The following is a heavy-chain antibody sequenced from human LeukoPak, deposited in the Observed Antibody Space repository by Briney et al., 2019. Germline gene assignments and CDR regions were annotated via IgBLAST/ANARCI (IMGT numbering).Heavy chain of an antibody. Sequence: GGSLRLSCAASGFTFSSYAMSWVRQAPGKGLEWVSAISGSGGSTYYADSVKGRFTISRDNSKNTLYLQMNSLRAEDTAVYYCAKDGRGIAAAGYSCYYYYYMDVWGKGTTVTVSS. CDR3: AKDGRGIAAAGYSCYYYYYMDV. CDR2: ISGSGGST. D-gene: IGHD6-13*01. J-gene: IGHJ6*03. V-gene: IGHV3-23*01. CDR1: GFTFSSYA.